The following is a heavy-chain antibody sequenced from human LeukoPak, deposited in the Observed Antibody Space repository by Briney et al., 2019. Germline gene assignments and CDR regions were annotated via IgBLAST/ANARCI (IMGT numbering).Heavy chain of an antibody. J-gene: IGHJ4*02. CDR3: VRCGSYCLDY. CDR2: IYHTGRT. D-gene: IGHD1-26*01. Sequence: SGTLSLTCDVSGGSISNGNWWSWVRQPPGKGLEWIGEIYHTGRTNYNPSLKSRVSISVDKSKNQLSLNLNSVTAADTAVYYCVRCGSYCLDYWGQGTLVTVSS. V-gene: IGHV4-4*02. CDR1: GGSISNGNW.